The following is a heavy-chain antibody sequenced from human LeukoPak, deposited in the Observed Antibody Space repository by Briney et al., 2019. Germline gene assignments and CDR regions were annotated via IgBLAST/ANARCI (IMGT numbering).Heavy chain of an antibody. CDR2: IYPGDSDT. D-gene: IGHD3-3*01. V-gene: IGHV5-51*01. Sequence: PGESLKISCKGSGYSFTTYWIVWVRQMPGKGLEWMGIIYPGDSDTRYSPSFQGQVTISADKSINTAYLQWSSLKASDTAMYYCAXTLYYDFWSPYLNWGQGTLVTVSS. CDR1: GYSFTTYW. J-gene: IGHJ4*02. CDR3: AXTLYYDFWSPYLN.